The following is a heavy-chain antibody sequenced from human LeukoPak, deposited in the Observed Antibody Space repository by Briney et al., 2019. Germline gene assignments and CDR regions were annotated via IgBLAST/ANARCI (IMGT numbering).Heavy chain of an antibody. V-gene: IGHV3-74*01. CDR1: GFTFSIYW. CDR2: INSDGSRT. CDR3: AARETYYDFWGGYTRSGY. J-gene: IGHJ4*02. D-gene: IGHD3-3*01. Sequence: PGRSLRLSCAASGFTFSIYWMHWVRQPPGKGLVWVSRINSDGSRTRYADSVKGRFTIHRDHPKNTLYRQMNSLIADHTAVYVFAARETYYDFWGGYTRSGYWGQGTLVTVSS.